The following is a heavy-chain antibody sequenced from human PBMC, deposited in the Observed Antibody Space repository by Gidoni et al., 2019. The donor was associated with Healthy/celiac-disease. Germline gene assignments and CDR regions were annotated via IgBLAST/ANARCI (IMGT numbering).Heavy chain of an antibody. V-gene: IGHV3-21*01. D-gene: IGHD1-26*01. Sequence: EVQLVESGGGLVKPGGSLRLSCAASGFTFSSYSMNWVRQAPGKGLEWVSSISSSSSYIYYADSVKGRFTISRDNAKNSLYLQMNSLRAEDTAVYYCARLVEWELLGHGAFDIWGQGTMVTVSS. J-gene: IGHJ3*02. CDR1: GFTFSSYS. CDR2: ISSSSSYI. CDR3: ARLVEWELLGHGAFDI.